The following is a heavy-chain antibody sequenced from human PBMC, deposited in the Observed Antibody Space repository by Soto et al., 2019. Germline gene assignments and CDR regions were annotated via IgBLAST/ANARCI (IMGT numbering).Heavy chain of an antibody. D-gene: IGHD6-13*01. Sequence: GGSLRLSCAASGFTFSSYGMHWVRQAPGKGLEWVAVISYDGSNKYYADSVKGRFTISRDNSKNTLYLQMNSLRAEDTAVYYCAKDRSPSYSSSWYRGMDVWGQGTMVT. J-gene: IGHJ6*02. V-gene: IGHV3-30*18. CDR3: AKDRSPSYSSSWYRGMDV. CDR1: GFTFSSYG. CDR2: ISYDGSNK.